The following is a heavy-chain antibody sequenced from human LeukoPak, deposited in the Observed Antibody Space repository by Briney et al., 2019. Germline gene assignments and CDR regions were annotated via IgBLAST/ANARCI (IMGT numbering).Heavy chain of an antibody. D-gene: IGHD3-10*01. CDR3: ARLRIDYYGSGSYLYYYMDV. CDR1: GGSISSSSYY. CDR2: IYYSGST. Sequence: PSETLSLTCTVSGGSISSSSYYWGWLRQPPGTGLEWIGSIYYSGSTYYNPSLKSRVTISVDTSKNQFSLKLSSVTAADTAVYYCARLRIDYYGSGSYLYYYMDVWGKGTTVTVSS. J-gene: IGHJ6*03. V-gene: IGHV4-39*01.